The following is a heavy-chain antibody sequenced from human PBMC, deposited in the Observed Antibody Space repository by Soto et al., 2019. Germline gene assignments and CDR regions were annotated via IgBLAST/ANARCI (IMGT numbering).Heavy chain of an antibody. V-gene: IGHV1-3*01. Sequence: QVQLVQSGAEVKKPGASVILSCKASGYTFTRNAIHWVRQAPGQRLEWIGKIDAGKGNTKYSQKCQGRVTIPRDTSASAVYMELNTLESEDTYIYFCARSETDDSRFDYWGQGTLVTVSS. J-gene: IGHJ4*02. CDR1: GYTFTRNA. CDR2: IDAGKGNT. CDR3: ARSETDDSRFDY. D-gene: IGHD3-16*01.